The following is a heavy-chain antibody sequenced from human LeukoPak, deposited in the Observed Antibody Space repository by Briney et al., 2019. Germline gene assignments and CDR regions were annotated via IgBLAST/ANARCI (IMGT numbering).Heavy chain of an antibody. V-gene: IGHV3-53*01. J-gene: IGHJ5*02. CDR1: GFTVSSNF. Sequence: GGSLRLSCAASGFTVSSNFMSWVRQAPGKGLEWVSVIYSGGTTYYAASVTGRFTISRDNSKNALYLQMNTLRAEDTAVYYCARSERAAAGPCFDPWGQGTLVTVSS. CDR3: ARSERAAAGPCFDP. D-gene: IGHD6-13*01. CDR2: IYSGGTT.